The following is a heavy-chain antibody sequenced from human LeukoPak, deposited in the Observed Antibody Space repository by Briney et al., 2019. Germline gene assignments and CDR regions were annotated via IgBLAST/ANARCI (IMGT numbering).Heavy chain of an antibody. D-gene: IGHD3-22*01. V-gene: IGHV4-61*01. CDR1: GCSVSGGSFY. Sequence: PSETLSLTCTVSGCSVSGGSFYWSWLRQPPGQGLEWIVDIYYSGSTNYNPSLKSRVTISVDTSKNQFSLKLSSVTAADTAAYYCARFSSGDAFDIWGQGTMVTVSS. J-gene: IGHJ3*02. CDR2: IYYSGST. CDR3: ARFSSGDAFDI.